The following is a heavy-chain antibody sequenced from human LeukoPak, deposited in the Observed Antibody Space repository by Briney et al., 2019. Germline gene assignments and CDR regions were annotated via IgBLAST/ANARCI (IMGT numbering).Heavy chain of an antibody. CDR1: GGSISSYC. V-gene: IGHV4-59*01. J-gene: IGHJ4*02. CDR2: IYYSGST. D-gene: IGHD2-21*02. Sequence: SETLSPTCTVSGGSISSYCWSWIRQPPGKGLEWIGYIYYSGSTNYNPSLKSRVTISVDTSKNQFSLKLSSVTAADTAVYYCARAPAAYCGGDCFYFDYWGQGTLVTVSS. CDR3: ARAPAAYCGGDCFYFDY.